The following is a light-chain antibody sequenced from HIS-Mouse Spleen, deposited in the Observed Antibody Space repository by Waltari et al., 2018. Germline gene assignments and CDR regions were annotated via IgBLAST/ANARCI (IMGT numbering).Light chain of an antibody. V-gene: IGKV3-20*01. J-gene: IGKJ2*01. CDR3: QQYGSSPPYT. CDR1: QSVSSSY. CDR2: GAA. Sequence: EIVLTQSPGTLSLSPGERATLSCRASQSVSSSYLAWYQQKTGQAPRLLIYGAASRATGIPDRFSGSGSGTDFTLTISRLEPEDCAVYYCQQYGSSPPYTFGQGTKLEIK.